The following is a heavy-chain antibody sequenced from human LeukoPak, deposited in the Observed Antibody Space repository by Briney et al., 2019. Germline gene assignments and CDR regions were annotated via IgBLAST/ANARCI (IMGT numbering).Heavy chain of an antibody. CDR2: IKQDGSEK. CDR1: GFTFSSYW. Sequence: PGGSLRLSCAASGFTFSSYWMSWVRQAPGKGLEWVANIKQDGSEKYYVDSVKGRFTISRDNAKNSLYLQMNSLRAEDTAVYYCARIEDSSSWYPYYYYMDVWGKGTTVTVSS. CDR3: ARIEDSSSWYPYYYYMDV. D-gene: IGHD6-13*01. V-gene: IGHV3-7*01. J-gene: IGHJ6*03.